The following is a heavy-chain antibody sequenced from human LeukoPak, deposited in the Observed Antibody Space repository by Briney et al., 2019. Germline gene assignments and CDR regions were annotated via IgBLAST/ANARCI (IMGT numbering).Heavy chain of an antibody. CDR3: ARDGPDAFDI. J-gene: IGHJ3*02. V-gene: IGHV3-21*01. Sequence: GGSLRLSCAASGFTFSSYSMNWVRQAPGKGLEWVSSISSSSSYIYYADSVKGRFTISRDDAKTSLYLQMNSLRAEDTAVYFCARDGPDAFDIWGQGTMVTVSS. CDR2: ISSSSSYI. CDR1: GFTFSSYS.